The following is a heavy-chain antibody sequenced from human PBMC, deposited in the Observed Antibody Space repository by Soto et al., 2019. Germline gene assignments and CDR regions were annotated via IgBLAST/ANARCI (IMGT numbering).Heavy chain of an antibody. D-gene: IGHD2-21*02. CDR2: FDPEDGET. J-gene: IGHJ4*02. CDR1: GYTLTELS. V-gene: IGHV1-24*01. Sequence: ASVKVSCKVSGYTLTELSMHWVRQAPGKGLEWMGGFDPEDGETIYAQKFQGRVTMTEDTSTDTAYMELRSLRSDDTAVYYCARDGRYVVVTATGFDYWGQGTLVTVSS. CDR3: ARDGRYVVVTATGFDY.